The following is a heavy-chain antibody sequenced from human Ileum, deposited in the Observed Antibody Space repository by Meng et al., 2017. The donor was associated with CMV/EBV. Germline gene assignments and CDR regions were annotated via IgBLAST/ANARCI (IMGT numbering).Heavy chain of an antibody. Sequence: QVQLEQSGAGVKKPAETLDVSCTASGSSFRSYGSSWVRQAPGQGLEWMGWIRAHDGHTNYAQKLQRRLTMTTDTSTSTAHMELRSLRSDDTAMYYCARDLASRFAPSGYWGQGTLVTVSS. J-gene: IGHJ4*02. CDR2: IRAHDGHT. V-gene: IGHV1-18*01. CDR1: GSSFRSYG. D-gene: IGHD3-16*01. CDR3: ARDLASRFAPSGY.